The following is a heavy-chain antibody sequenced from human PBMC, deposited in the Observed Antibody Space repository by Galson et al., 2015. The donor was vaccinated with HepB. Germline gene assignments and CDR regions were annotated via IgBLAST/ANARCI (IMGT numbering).Heavy chain of an antibody. D-gene: IGHD4-23*01. J-gene: IGHJ4*02. Sequence: SVKVSCKASGYTFTNYGISWVRQAPGQGLEWMGWISAYNGFKNYEQKFQGRVTMTTDSSTSTAYMALRSLRSDDTAVYYCARVVRGGASYFDYWGQGTLVTVSS. V-gene: IGHV1-18*01. CDR2: ISAYNGFK. CDR1: GYTFTNYG. CDR3: ARVVRGGASYFDY.